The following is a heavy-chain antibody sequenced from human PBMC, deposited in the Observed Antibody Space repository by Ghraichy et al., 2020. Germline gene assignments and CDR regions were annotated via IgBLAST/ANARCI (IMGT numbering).Heavy chain of an antibody. CDR3: AREYCSGRRCFFGTGGSHFDY. J-gene: IGHJ4*02. CDR2: INSDGRDT. CDR1: GFTLSNYW. D-gene: IGHD2-15*01. V-gene: IGHV3-74*01. Sequence: GGSLRLSCAASGFTLSNYWMHWVRQAPGKGLVWVSRINSDGRDTTYADSVKGRFTISRDNARNTLFLQMNSLRAEDTAVYYCAREYCSGRRCFFGTGGSHFDYWGQGTLVTVSS.